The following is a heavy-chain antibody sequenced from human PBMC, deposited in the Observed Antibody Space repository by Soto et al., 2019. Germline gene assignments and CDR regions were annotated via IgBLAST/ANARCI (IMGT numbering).Heavy chain of an antibody. J-gene: IGHJ4*02. CDR2: INHSGST. Sequence: QVQLQQWGAGLLKPSETLSLTCAGYGGYFSGYYWSWIRQPKGKGLEWIGEINHSGSTNYNPTLKRRLTLSVDTPKNPFSLKLSSLTAADTDEYYCARGDYGDYAYWGQGTLVTVSS. CDR3: ARGDYGDYAY. CDR1: GGYFSGYY. D-gene: IGHD4-17*01. V-gene: IGHV4-34*01.